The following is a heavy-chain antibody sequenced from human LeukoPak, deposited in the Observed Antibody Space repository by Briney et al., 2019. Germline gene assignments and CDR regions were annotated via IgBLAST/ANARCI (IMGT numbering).Heavy chain of an antibody. CDR2: IYYSGST. Sequence: SETLSLTCTVSGGSISSYYWSWIRQPPGKGLEWIGYIYYSGSTNYNPSLKSRVTISVDTSKNQFSLKLSSVTASYTAVYYCARGLDSEYSYGYPPYYFDYWGQGTLVPVSS. CDR3: ARGLDSEYSYGYPPYYFDY. J-gene: IGHJ4*02. V-gene: IGHV4-59*01. CDR1: GGSISSYY. D-gene: IGHD5-18*01.